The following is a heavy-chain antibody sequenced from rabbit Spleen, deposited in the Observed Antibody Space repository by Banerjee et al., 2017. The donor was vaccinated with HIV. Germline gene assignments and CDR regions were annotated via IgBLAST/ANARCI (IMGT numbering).Heavy chain of an antibody. J-gene: IGHJ4*01. CDR3: ARDLVAVIGWNFNL. D-gene: IGHD1-1*01. CDR1: GFSFSSRYW. CDR2: IYAGSTGNT. Sequence: QEQLEESGGDLVKPEGSLTLTCTASGFSFSSRYWICWVRQAPGKGLEWIGCIYAGSTGNTYYASWAKGRFTISKTSSTKVTLQMTSLTDADTATYFCARDLVAVIGWNFNLWGQGTLVTVS. V-gene: IGHV1S45*01.